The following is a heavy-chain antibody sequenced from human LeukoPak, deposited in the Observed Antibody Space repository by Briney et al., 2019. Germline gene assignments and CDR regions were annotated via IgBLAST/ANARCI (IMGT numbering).Heavy chain of an antibody. CDR2: IAYTGTI. CDR1: GFSFSSYS. J-gene: IGHJ4*02. D-gene: IGHD6-19*01. CDR3: AKEFRGGWSFDY. V-gene: IGHV3-48*01. Sequence: PGGSLRLSCAASGFSFSSYSMNWVRQAPGKGLEWVAYIAYTGTIHYADSVRGRFVISRDNAKNSLYLQLNSLRVEDTAVYYCAKEFRGGWSFDYWGQGTLVTVSS.